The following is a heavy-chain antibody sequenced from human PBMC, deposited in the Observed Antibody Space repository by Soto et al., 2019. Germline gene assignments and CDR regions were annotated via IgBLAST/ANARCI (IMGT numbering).Heavy chain of an antibody. V-gene: IGHV1-46*01. CDR1: GYTFTSYY. CDR3: AATVVTQMDAFDI. Sequence: ASVKVSCKASGYTFTSYYMHWVRQAPGQGLEWMGIINPSGGSTSYAQKFQGRVTMTRDTSTSTVYMELSSLRSEDTAVYYCAATVVTQMDAFDIWGQGTMVTVSS. J-gene: IGHJ3*02. D-gene: IGHD4-17*01. CDR2: INPSGGST.